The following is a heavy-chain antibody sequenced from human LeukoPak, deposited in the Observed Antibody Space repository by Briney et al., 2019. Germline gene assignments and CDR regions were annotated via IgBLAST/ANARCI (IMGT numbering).Heavy chain of an antibody. CDR2: IYSDGRTA. D-gene: IGHD1-1*01. CDR3: ARRLGWIDDY. Sequence: PGGSLRLSCAASGFTFRSSWMHWVRQAPGKGLVWVSRIYSDGRTATYADSVKGRFTISRDNAKNTLYLQMNSLTAEDTAVYYCARRLGWIDDYWGQGTLVTVSS. CDR1: GFTFRSSW. J-gene: IGHJ4*02. V-gene: IGHV3-74*01.